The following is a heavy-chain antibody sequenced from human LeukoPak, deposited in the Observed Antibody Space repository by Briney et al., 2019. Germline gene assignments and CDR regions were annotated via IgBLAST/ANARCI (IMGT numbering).Heavy chain of an antibody. CDR3: ARGVWDSSSWSRRRYYFDY. CDR1: GFTFSSYE. CDR2: INHSGST. D-gene: IGHD6-13*01. J-gene: IGHJ4*02. V-gene: IGHV4-34*01. Sequence: GSLRLSCAASGFTFSSYEMNWVRQAPGKGLEWVGEINHSGSTNYNPSLKSRVTISVDTSKNQFSLKLSSVTAADTAVYYCARGVWDSSSWSRRRYYFDYWGQGTLVTVSS.